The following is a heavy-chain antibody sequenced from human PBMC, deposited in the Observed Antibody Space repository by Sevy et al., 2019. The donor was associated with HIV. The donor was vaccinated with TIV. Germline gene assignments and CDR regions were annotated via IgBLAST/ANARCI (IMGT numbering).Heavy chain of an antibody. CDR3: ARGGYYYDNAAYYAFDS. J-gene: IGHJ4*02. CDR1: GFTFSNYA. V-gene: IGHV3-33*01. CDR2: IWYDGAYQ. Sequence: GGSLRLSCAAAGFTFSNYAMHWVRQAPGKGLEWVAIIWYDGAYQYHGDSVKGRFTISRDNSKNTLYLQLNNVRVEDTAVHYCARGGYYYDNAAYYAFDSWGQGTLVTVSS. D-gene: IGHD3-22*01.